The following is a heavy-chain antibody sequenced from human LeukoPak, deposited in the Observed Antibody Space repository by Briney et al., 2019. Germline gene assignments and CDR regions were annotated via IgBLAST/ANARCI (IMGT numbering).Heavy chain of an antibody. V-gene: IGHV3-9*01. J-gene: IGHJ3*02. Sequence: GGSLRLSCAASGFTFDDYAMHWVRQAPGKGLEWVSGISWNSGSIGYADSVKGRFTISRDNAKNSLYLQMNSLRAEDTALYYCAKAPTKLVQDAFDIWGQGTMVTVSS. D-gene: IGHD6-6*01. CDR1: GFTFDDYA. CDR2: ISWNSGSI. CDR3: AKAPTKLVQDAFDI.